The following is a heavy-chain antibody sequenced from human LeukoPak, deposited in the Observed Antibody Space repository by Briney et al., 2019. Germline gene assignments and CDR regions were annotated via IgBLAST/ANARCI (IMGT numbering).Heavy chain of an antibody. CDR1: GGSFRGYY. Sequence: SSETLSLTCAVYGGSFRGYYWSWIRQPPGKGLEWIGEINHSGSTNYNPSLKSRVTISVDTSKNQFSLKLSSVTAADTAVYYCARGGRVAFDYWGQGTLVTVSS. V-gene: IGHV4-34*01. CDR3: ARGGRVAFDY. CDR2: INHSGST. D-gene: IGHD2-15*01. J-gene: IGHJ4*02.